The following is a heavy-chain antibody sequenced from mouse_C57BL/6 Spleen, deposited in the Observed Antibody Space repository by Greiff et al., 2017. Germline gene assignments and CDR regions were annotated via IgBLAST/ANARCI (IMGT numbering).Heavy chain of an antibody. J-gene: IGHJ2*01. CDR3: ARGNGNGGY. CDR2: IDPSDSYT. V-gene: IGHV1-50*01. Sequence: QVQLQQPGAELVKPGASVKLSCKASGYTFTSYWMQWVKQRPGQGLEWIGEIDPSDSYTNYNQKFKGKATLTVDTSSSTAYMQLSSLTSEDSAVYYCARGNGNGGYWGQGTTLTVSS. D-gene: IGHD2-1*01. CDR1: GYTFTSYW.